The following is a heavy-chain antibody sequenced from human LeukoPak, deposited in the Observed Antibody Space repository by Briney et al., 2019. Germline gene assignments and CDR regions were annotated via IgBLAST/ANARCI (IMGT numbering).Heavy chain of an antibody. D-gene: IGHD4-23*01. V-gene: IGHV3-73*01. CDR3: TRRDGSMVVTDY. CDR2: IRSKANSYAT. CDR1: GFTFSGSA. J-gene: IGHJ4*02. Sequence: PGGSLRLSCAASGFTFSGSAMHWVRQASGKGLEWVGRIRSKANSYATAYAASVKGRFTISRDDSKNTAYLQMSSLKTEDTAVYYCTRRDGSMVVTDYWGQGTLVTVSS.